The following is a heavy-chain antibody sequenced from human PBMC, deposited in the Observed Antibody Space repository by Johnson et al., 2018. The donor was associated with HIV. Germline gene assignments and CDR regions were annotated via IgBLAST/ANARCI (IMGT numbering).Heavy chain of an antibody. CDR2: ISYDGSNK. D-gene: IGHD5-12*01. CDR1: GFTFSSYD. CDR3: ARDENGYDEGFDGFPSASFL. V-gene: IGHV3-30*03. Sequence: QVQLVESGGGVVQPGRSLRLSCEASGFTFSSYDMHWVRQAPGKGLEWVAVISYDGSNKYYADSVKGRFTISRDNAKNSLYLQMNSLRVEDTAVYYCARDENGYDEGFDGFPSASFLW. J-gene: IGHJ2*01.